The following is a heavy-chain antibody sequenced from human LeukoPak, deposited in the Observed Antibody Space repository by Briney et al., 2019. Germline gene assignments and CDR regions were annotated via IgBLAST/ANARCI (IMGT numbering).Heavy chain of an antibody. CDR1: GGSLSSGGYY. D-gene: IGHD3-22*01. CDR3: ASYDSSGYYAPGY. CDR2: IYHSGST. V-gene: IGHV4-30-2*01. J-gene: IGHJ4*02. Sequence: SQTLSLTCTVSGGSLSSGGYYWSWIRQPPGKGLEWIGYIYHSGSTYYNPSLKSRVTISVDRSKNQFSLKLSSVTAADTAVYYCASYDSSGYYAPGYWGQGTLVTVSS.